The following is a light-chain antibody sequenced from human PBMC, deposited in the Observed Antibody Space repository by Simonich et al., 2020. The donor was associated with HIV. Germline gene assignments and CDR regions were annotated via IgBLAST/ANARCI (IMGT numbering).Light chain of an antibody. CDR2: GAS. CDR3: QQFNSYPIT. CDR1: QSVSSN. V-gene: IGKV3-15*01. Sequence: EIVMTQSPATLSVSPGERATLSCRANQSVSSNLAWYQQKPGQAPRLLIYGASTRATGIPARFSGSGSGTEFTLTISSLQSEDFAVYYCQQFNSYPITFGQGTRLEIK. J-gene: IGKJ5*01.